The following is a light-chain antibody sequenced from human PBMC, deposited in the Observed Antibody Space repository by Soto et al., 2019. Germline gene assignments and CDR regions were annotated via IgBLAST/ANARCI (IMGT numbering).Light chain of an antibody. CDR2: DAS. V-gene: IGKV3-11*01. CDR1: QSVSSY. Sequence: EIVLTQSPATLSLSPGERATLSCRASQSVSSYLAWYQQKPGQAPRLRIYDASNRATGIPARFSGSGSGTDFTLNISSLEPEDFAVYYCQQRSNWPYTFGQGTKLEIK. J-gene: IGKJ2*01. CDR3: QQRSNWPYT.